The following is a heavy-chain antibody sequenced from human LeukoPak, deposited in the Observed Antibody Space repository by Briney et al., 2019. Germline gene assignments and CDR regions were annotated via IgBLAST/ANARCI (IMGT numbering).Heavy chain of an antibody. J-gene: IGHJ3*02. Sequence: GGSLRLSCAASGFTVSSNYMSWVRQAPGRGLEWVSVIYTGGSTYYADSVKGRFTISRDNSKNTLYLQMHSLRAEDTAVYYCARDLGRYDSNQGPLDAFDIWGQGTMVTVSS. CDR2: IYTGGST. V-gene: IGHV3-53*01. D-gene: IGHD3-22*01. CDR3: ARDLGRYDSNQGPLDAFDI. CDR1: GFTVSSNY.